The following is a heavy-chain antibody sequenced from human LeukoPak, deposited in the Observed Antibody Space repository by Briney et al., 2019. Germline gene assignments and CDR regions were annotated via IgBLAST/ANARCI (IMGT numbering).Heavy chain of an antibody. Sequence: GGSLRLSCAASGFTFSSYGMHWVRQAPGKGLEWVAFIRYDGSNKYYADSAKGRFTISRDNSKNTMYLQMNSLRAEDTAVYYCAKDHGGSYSESFDYWGQGTLVTVSS. V-gene: IGHV3-30*02. CDR1: GFTFSSYG. CDR3: AKDHGGSYSESFDY. D-gene: IGHD1-26*01. J-gene: IGHJ4*02. CDR2: IRYDGSNK.